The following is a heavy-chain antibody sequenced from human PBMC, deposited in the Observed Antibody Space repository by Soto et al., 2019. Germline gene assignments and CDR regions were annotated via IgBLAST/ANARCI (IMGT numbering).Heavy chain of an antibody. CDR3: ARGKSSSWYYFDY. D-gene: IGHD6-13*01. CDR2: IYYSGST. J-gene: IGHJ4*02. Sequence: PSETLSLTCTVSGGSISSGDYYWSWIRQPPGKGLEWIGYIYYSGSTYYNPSLKSRVTISVDTSKNQFSLKLSSVTAADTAVYYCARGKSSSWYYFDYWGQENLVTVSS. CDR1: GGSISSGDYY. V-gene: IGHV4-30-4*01.